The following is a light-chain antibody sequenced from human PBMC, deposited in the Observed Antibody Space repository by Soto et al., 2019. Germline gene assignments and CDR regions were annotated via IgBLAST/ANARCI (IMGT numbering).Light chain of an antibody. J-gene: IGLJ3*02. V-gene: IGLV2-14*01. CDR2: DVS. CDR3: SSSTTTTSLVV. Sequence: QPVLTQPASVSGSPGQSITISCTGTSSDIGDYNYVSWYQQYPGKVPKLVIYDVSHRPSGVSNRFSGSKSGNTASLTISGLQAEDEADYYCSSSTTTTSLVVFGGGTKVTVL. CDR1: SSDIGDYNY.